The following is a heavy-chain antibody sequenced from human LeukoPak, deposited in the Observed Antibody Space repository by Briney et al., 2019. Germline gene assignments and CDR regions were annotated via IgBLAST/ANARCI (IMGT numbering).Heavy chain of an antibody. CDR3: ARAHYDFWSRYYYYYYGMDV. CDR1: GYTFTSYG. D-gene: IGHD3-3*01. V-gene: IGHV1-18*01. Sequence: ASVKVSCKASGYTFTSYGVSWVRQAPGQGLEWMGWISAYNGNTNYAQKLQGRVTMTTDTSTSTAYMELRSLRSDDTAVYYCARAHYDFWSRYYYYYYGMDVWGQGTTVTVSS. CDR2: ISAYNGNT. J-gene: IGHJ6*02.